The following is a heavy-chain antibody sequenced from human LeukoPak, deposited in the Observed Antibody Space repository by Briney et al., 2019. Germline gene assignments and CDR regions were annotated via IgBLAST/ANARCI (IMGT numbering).Heavy chain of an antibody. CDR2: IIPIFGTA. CDR3: ARDTHTYCGGDCSSDPFDY. D-gene: IGHD2-21*01. Sequence: ASVKVSCKASGGTFSSYAISWVRQAPGQGLEWMGGIIPIFGTANYAQKFQGRVTITADESTSTAYMELSSLRSEDTAVYYCARDTHTYCGGDCSSDPFDYWGQGTLVTVSS. J-gene: IGHJ4*02. V-gene: IGHV1-69*13. CDR1: GGTFSSYA.